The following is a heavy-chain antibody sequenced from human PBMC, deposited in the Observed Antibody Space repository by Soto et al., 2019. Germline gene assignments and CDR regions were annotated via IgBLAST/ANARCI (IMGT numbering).Heavy chain of an antibody. D-gene: IGHD6-13*01. CDR3: ARHTPYTSSWSPNFHS. J-gene: IGHJ4*02. CDR2: IYYTGST. Sequence: SETLSLTCSVSGGSISSSGYYWGWVRQPPGKGLEWIGSIYYTGSTYYNPSLKSRVTISVDTSKNQFSLKLSSVTAADTAVYYCARHTPYTSSWSPNFHSWGQGTLVSVSS. CDR1: GGSISSSGYY. V-gene: IGHV4-39*01.